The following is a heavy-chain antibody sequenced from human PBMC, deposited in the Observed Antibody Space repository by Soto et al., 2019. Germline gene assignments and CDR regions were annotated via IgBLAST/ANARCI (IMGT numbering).Heavy chain of an antibody. D-gene: IGHD4-17*01. CDR2: INPNSGGT. CDR1: GYTFTGYY. Sequence: ASVKVSCKASGYTFTGYYMHWVRQAPGQRLEWMGWINPNSGGTNYAQKFQGRVTMTRDTSISTAYMELSRLRSDDTAVYYCAVTTVTTRAFDYWGQGTLVTVSS. CDR3: AVTTVTTRAFDY. V-gene: IGHV1-2*02. J-gene: IGHJ4*02.